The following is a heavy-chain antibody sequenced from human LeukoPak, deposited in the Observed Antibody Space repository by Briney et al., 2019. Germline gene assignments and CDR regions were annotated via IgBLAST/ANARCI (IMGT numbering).Heavy chain of an antibody. V-gene: IGHV4-61*02. J-gene: IGHJ6*03. CDR1: GGSISSGSYY. D-gene: IGHD2-2*01. CDR3: ARGQPYYYYYYMDV. Sequence: SETLSLTCTVSGGSISSGSYYWSWIRQPAGKGLEWIGRIYTSGSTNYNPSLQGRVTISVDTSKNQFSLKLSSVPAADTAVYYCARGQPYYYYYYMDVWGKGTTVTVSS. CDR2: IYTSGST.